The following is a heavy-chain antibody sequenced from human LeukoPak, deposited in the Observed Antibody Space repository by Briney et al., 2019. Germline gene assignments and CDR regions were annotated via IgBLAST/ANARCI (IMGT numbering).Heavy chain of an antibody. CDR1: GGSISSYY. CDR2: MYYSGST. CDR3: AKSNGYGLVDI. D-gene: IGHD3-10*01. Sequence: SETLSLTCTVSGGSISSYYWSWIRQPPGKGLEWIGYMYYSGSTNYNPSTNYNPSLKSRVTISVDTSKNQFSLKLNSVTAADTAVYYCAKSNGYGLVDIWGQGTMVTVSS. V-gene: IGHV4-59*12. J-gene: IGHJ3*02.